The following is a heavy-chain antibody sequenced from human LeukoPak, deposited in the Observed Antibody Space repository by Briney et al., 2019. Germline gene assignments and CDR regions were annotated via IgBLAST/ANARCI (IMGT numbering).Heavy chain of an antibody. CDR3: ARHKITMVRGVMDRRYYFDY. CDR1: GGSFSGYY. D-gene: IGHD3-10*01. J-gene: IGHJ4*02. V-gene: IGHV4-34*01. CDR2: INHSGST. Sequence: PSETLSLTCAVYGGSFSGYYWSWVRQPPGKGLEWIGEINHSGSTNYNPSLTSRVTISVDTSKNQFSLKLSSVTAADTAVYYCARHKITMVRGVMDRRYYFDYWGQGTLVTVSS.